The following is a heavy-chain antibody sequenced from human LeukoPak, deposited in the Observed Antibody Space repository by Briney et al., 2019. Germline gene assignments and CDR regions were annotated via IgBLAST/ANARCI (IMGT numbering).Heavy chain of an antibody. V-gene: IGHV3-33*08. CDR1: GFTFSSYA. J-gene: IGHJ4*02. CDR2: IWYDGSNK. Sequence: GGSLRLSCAASGFTFSSYAMHWVRQAPGKGLEWVAVIWYDGSNKYYADSVKGRFTISRDNSKNTLYLQMNSLRAEDTAVYYCARSRGVHYYDSSGYYSFDYWGQGTLVTVSS. D-gene: IGHD3-22*01. CDR3: ARSRGVHYYDSSGYYSFDY.